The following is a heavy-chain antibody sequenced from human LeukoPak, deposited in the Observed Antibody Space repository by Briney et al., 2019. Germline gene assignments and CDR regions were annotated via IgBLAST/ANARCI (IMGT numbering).Heavy chain of an antibody. Sequence: SETLSLTCAVYGGSFSGYYWSWIRQPPGKGLEWIGEINHSGSPNYNPSLKSRVTISVDTSKNQFSLKLSSVTAADTAVYYCARAIPYYYYMDVWGKGTTVTVSS. J-gene: IGHJ6*03. V-gene: IGHV4-34*01. CDR2: INHSGSP. CDR3: ARAIPYYYYMDV. CDR1: GGSFSGYY.